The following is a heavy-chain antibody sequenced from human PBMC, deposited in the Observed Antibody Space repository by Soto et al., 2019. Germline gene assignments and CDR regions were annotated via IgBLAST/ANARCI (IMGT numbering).Heavy chain of an antibody. D-gene: IGHD5-12*01. CDR3: ARGRDGYNYRRYYFDY. CDR2: ISSSSSYT. V-gene: IGHV3-11*06. J-gene: IGHJ4*02. Sequence: GESLKISCAASGFTFSDYYMSWIRQAPGKGLEWVSYISSSSSYTNYADSVKGRFTISRDNAKNSLYLQMNSLRAEDTAVYYCARGRDGYNYRRYYFDYWGQGTLVTVSS. CDR1: GFTFSDYY.